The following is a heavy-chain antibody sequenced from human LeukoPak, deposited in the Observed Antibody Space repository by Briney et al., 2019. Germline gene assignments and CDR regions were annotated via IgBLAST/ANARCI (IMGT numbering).Heavy chain of an antibody. V-gene: IGHV3-7*01. CDR2: IKQDGSEK. Sequence: GSLRLSCAASGFTFSSYWMSWVRQAPGKGLEWVANIKQDGSEKYYVDSVKGRFTISRDNAKDSLYLQMNSLRAEDTAVHFCARVRRAKRQNRYYFYYYMDVWGKGTTVTVSS. J-gene: IGHJ6*03. CDR1: GFTFSSYW. D-gene: IGHD1-14*01. CDR3: ARVRRAKRQNRYYFYYYMDV.